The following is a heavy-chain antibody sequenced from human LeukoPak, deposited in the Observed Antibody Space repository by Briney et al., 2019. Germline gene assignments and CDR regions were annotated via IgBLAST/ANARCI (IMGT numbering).Heavy chain of an antibody. CDR1: GSSISSSSYY. J-gene: IGHJ6*03. Sequence: PSETLTLTCTVAGSSISSSSYYWGWIRQPPGKGLEWIGSIYYSGSSYYNPSRKSRVTISVDTTKNQFSLKLSSVTAADMAVYYCAREGSWQQVAYYYYYYMDVWGKGTTVTISS. D-gene: IGHD6-13*01. CDR3: AREGSWQQVAYYYYYYMDV. CDR2: IYYSGSS. V-gene: IGHV4-39*02.